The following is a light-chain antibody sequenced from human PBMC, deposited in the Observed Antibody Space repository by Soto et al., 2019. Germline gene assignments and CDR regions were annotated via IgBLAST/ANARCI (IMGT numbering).Light chain of an antibody. Sequence: EIVLTQSPDTLSLSPGDRATLSCRASQSVASNYIAWYQQRPGQSPRLLLYAASRRAIGIPDRFSGSGSSAAYTLTIRRLEHEDSAVYYCQHYYSLPPLTFGGGTKVEIK. V-gene: IGKV3-20*01. J-gene: IGKJ4*01. CDR3: QHYYSLPPLT. CDR1: QSVASNY. CDR2: AAS.